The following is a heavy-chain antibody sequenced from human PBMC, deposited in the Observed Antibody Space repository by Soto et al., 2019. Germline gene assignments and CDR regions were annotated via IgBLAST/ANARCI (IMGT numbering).Heavy chain of an antibody. Sequence: QVQLQESGPGLVKPSETLSLTCTVSGGSISSYYWSWIRQPPGKGLEWIGYIYYSGSTNYNPSLKSRVTISVDTSKNQFSLKLSSVTAADTAVYYCARAPGIAAVVVWWYFDYWGQGTLVTVSS. CDR3: ARAPGIAAVVVWWYFDY. CDR2: IYYSGST. D-gene: IGHD6-13*01. J-gene: IGHJ4*02. V-gene: IGHV4-59*01. CDR1: GGSISSYY.